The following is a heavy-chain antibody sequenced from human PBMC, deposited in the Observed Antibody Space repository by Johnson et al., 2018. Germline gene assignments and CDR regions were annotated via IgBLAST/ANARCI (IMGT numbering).Heavy chain of an antibody. J-gene: IGHJ6*02. CDR1: GFTFSSYS. CDR3: ARDGAYWGGDCYPYGMDV. CDR2: ISSSSSTI. V-gene: IGHV3-48*02. D-gene: IGHD2-21*02. Sequence: VQLVETGGGLVQPGGSLRLSCAASGFTFSSYSMTWVRQAPGKGLEWVSYISSSSSTIYYADPVKGRFIISRDNANNSLYLQMNSLRDEDTAGYYCARDGAYWGGDCYPYGMDVWGQGTTVTVSS.